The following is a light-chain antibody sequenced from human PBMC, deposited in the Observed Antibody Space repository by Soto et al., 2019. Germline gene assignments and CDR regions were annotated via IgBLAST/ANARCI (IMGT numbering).Light chain of an antibody. CDR2: AAS. Sequence: DFQMTQSPSSLSASVGDRVTITCRASQGIYNHLAWFQQKPGKVPKVLIYAASTLQSGVPSRFSGSGSWTDFTLTISSMQPEDVATYYCQNYNSAPPAGTFGGGTKVEIK. V-gene: IGKV1-27*01. CDR1: QGIYNH. J-gene: IGKJ4*01. CDR3: QNYNSAPPAGT.